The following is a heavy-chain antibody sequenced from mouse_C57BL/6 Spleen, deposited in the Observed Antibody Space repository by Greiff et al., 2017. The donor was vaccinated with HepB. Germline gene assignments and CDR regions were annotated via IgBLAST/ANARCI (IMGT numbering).Heavy chain of an antibody. D-gene: IGHD1-1*01. CDR3: ARRSPFITTAYAMDY. V-gene: IGHV5-4*03. J-gene: IGHJ4*01. Sequence: EVKLVESGGGLVKPGGSLKLSCAASGFTFSSYAMSWVRQTPEKRLEWVATISDGGSYTYYPDNVKGRFTISRDNAKNNLYLQMSHLKSEDTAMYYCARRSPFITTAYAMDYWGQGTSVTVSS. CDR2: ISDGGSYT. CDR1: GFTFSSYA.